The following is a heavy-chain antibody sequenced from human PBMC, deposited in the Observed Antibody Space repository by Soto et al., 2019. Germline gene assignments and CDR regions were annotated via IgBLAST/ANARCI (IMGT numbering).Heavy chain of an antibody. Sequence: SQTLSLTCAISGDSVSSNSAAWNWIRQSPSRGLEWLGRTYYRSKWYNDYAVSVKSRITINPDTSKNQFSLQLNSVTPEDTAVYYCARGKNYYDSSGYYNWFDPWGQGTLVTVSS. CDR3: ARGKNYYDSSGYYNWFDP. V-gene: IGHV6-1*01. CDR1: GDSVSSNSAA. J-gene: IGHJ5*02. CDR2: TYYRSKWYN. D-gene: IGHD3-22*01.